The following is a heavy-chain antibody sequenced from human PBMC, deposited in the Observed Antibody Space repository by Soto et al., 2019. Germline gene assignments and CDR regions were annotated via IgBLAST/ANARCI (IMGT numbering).Heavy chain of an antibody. CDR2: ISSSSSTI. CDR3: ARGTGGWYGSYGMDV. J-gene: IGHJ6*02. CDR1: GFTFSSYS. V-gene: IGHV3-48*02. D-gene: IGHD6-19*01. Sequence: PGGSLRLSCAASGFTFSSYSMNWVRQAPGKGLEWVSYISSSSSTIYYADSVKGRFTISRDNAKNSLYLQMNSLRDEDTAVYYCARGTGGWYGSYGMDVWSQGTTVTVSS.